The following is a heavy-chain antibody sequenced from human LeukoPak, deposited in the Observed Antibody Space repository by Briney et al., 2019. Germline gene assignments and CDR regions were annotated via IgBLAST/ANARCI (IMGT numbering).Heavy chain of an antibody. CDR2: ISGSGGST. CDR3: AKETTVSRGGFDY. V-gene: IGHV3-23*01. CDR1: GFTFSSYG. Sequence: PGGSLRLSCAASGFTFSSYGMSWVRQAPGKGLEWVSAISGSGGSTYYADSVKGRFTISRDNSQNTLYLQMNSLRAEDTAVYYCAKETTVSRGGFDYWGQGTLVTVSS. J-gene: IGHJ4*02. D-gene: IGHD4-17*01.